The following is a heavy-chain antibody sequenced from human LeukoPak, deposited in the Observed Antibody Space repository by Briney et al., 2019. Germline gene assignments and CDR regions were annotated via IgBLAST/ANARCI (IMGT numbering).Heavy chain of an antibody. CDR1: GYPFTSYD. CDR2: MNPNSGNT. Sequence: ASVQVSCQASGYPFTSYDINWVRPATGQGLEWMGWMNPNSGNTGYAQKFQGRVTMTRNTSISTAYMELSSLRSEDTAVYYCARDLWGMDVWGQGTTVTVSS. D-gene: IGHD3-10*01. CDR3: ARDLWGMDV. V-gene: IGHV1-8*01. J-gene: IGHJ6*02.